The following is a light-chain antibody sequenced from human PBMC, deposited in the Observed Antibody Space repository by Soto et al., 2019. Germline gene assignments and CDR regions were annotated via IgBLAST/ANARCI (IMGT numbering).Light chain of an antibody. V-gene: IGKV4-1*01. Sequence: DIVMTQSPDSLAVSLGERATINCTSSQSVLDSSNNKNYFAWYQQKPGQPPKLLIYWASTRESGVPDRFSGSGSGTDFTLTISSLQAEDVAVYYCQQYYSTPWTFGQGTKVEIK. CDR1: QSVLDSSNNKNY. CDR3: QQYYSTPWT. J-gene: IGKJ1*01. CDR2: WAS.